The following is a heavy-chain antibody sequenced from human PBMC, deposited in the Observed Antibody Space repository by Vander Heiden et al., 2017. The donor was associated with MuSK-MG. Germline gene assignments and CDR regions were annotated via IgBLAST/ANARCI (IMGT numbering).Heavy chain of an antibody. V-gene: IGHV3-48*04. CDR3: ARKRLTGTPTGDFDL. Sequence: EVQLAESGGGLVQPGGSLRLSCAASGSTFSRYGMSWVRQAPGKGLEWVSHIRTDSRTKNYADSVKGRFTISRDNAKNSLYLQMNSLGAEDTALYYCARKRLTGTPTGDFDLWGRGTQVTVSS. J-gene: IGHJ2*01. CDR2: IRTDSRTK. CDR1: GSTFSRYG. D-gene: IGHD1-20*01.